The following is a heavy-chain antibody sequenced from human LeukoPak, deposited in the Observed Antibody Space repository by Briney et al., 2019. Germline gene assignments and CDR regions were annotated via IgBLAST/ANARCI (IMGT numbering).Heavy chain of an antibody. D-gene: IGHD4-17*01. V-gene: IGHV1-69*15. CDR3: ARGLLPAGDYVWYFDL. Sequence: SVKVSCKASGGTFSSSAITWVRQAPGQGLVWMGNIIPIFGTANYAQKFQGRVTITADESTSTAYMELSSLRSEDKAVYYCARGLLPAGDYVWYFDLWGRGTLVTVSS. CDR2: IIPIFGTA. J-gene: IGHJ2*01. CDR1: GGTFSSSA.